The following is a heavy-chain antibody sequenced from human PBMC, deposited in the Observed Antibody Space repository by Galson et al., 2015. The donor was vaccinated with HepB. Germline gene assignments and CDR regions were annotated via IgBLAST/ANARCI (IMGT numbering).Heavy chain of an antibody. V-gene: IGHV3-15*01. J-gene: IGHJ3*02. CDR3: TTDCSSSSCLGDGAFHI. CDR2: IKSKISGGTT. Sequence: SLRLSCAASGFSFSHAWMSWVRQAPGKGLEWVGRIKSKISGGTTDYAAPVEGRFTISRDDSKNTLYLQMNSLRTEDTAIYFCTTDCSSSSCLGDGAFHIWGQGTMVTVSP. D-gene: IGHD2-2*01. CDR1: GFSFSHAW.